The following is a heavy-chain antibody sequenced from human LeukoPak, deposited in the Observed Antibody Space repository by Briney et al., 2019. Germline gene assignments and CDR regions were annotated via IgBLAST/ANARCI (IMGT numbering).Heavy chain of an antibody. CDR2: ISAYNGNT. D-gene: IGHD3-10*01. J-gene: IGHJ4*02. CDR3: ARETGLLWFGEGFDY. V-gene: IGHV1-18*01. Sequence: ASVKVSCKASGYTFTSYGISWVRQAPGQGLEWMGWISAYNGNTNYAQKLQGRFTMTTDTSTSTAYMELRSLRSDDTAVYYCARETGLLWFGEGFDYWGQGTLVTVSS. CDR1: GYTFTSYG.